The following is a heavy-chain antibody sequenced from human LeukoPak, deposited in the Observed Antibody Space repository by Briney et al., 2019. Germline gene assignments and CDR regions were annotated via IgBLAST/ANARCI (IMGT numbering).Heavy chain of an antibody. Sequence: PSETLSLTCTVSGGSISSYYWSWIRQPPGKGLERIGYIYYSGSTNYNPSLKSRVTISVDTSKNQFSLKLSSVTAADTAVYYCARQRGQQLAQYYFDYWGQGTLVTVSS. CDR2: IYYSGST. J-gene: IGHJ4*02. D-gene: IGHD6-13*01. CDR3: ARQRGQQLAQYYFDY. CDR1: GGSISSYY. V-gene: IGHV4-59*08.